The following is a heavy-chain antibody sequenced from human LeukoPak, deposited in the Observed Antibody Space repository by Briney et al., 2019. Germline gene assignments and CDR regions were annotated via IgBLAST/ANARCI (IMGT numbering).Heavy chain of an antibody. CDR2: IYYSGST. D-gene: IGHD6-25*01. CDR3: ARDGRRAFDI. CDR1: GGSISSSSYY. V-gene: IGHV4-39*02. Sequence: SETLSLTCTVSGGSISSSSYYWGWIRQPPGKGLEWIGSIYYSGSTYYNPSLKSRVTISVDTSKNQFSLELSSVTAADTAVYYCARDGRRAFDIWGQGTMVTVSS. J-gene: IGHJ3*02.